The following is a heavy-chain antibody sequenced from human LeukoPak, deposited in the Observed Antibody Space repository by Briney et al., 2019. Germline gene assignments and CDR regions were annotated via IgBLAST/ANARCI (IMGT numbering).Heavy chain of an antibody. V-gene: IGHV3-74*01. CDR1: GFTFSSYW. CDR2: ITGDGSGA. J-gene: IGHJ4*02. D-gene: IGHD1-1*01. CDR3: ARFAVTTAGDY. Sequence: GSLSLSCAASGFTFSSYWMHWVRQPPGKGLVWVSRITGDGSGANYADSVKGRFTISRDNAKNTLYLQMNSLRAEDTAVYYCARFAVTTAGDYWGQGTLVTVSS.